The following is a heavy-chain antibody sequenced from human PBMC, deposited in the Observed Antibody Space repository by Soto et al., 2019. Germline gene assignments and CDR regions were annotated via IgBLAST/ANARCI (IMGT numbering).Heavy chain of an antibody. Sequence: LTLSCASSGFIFSDYYRCSIRQAPGKGLEWISYISTISSYTDYADSVKGRVTISKDNAKDTLYLLMDSLRAEDTAIYYCATVTSYCGDEGSADYWGQGTLVTVSS. V-gene: IGHV3-11*05. CDR3: ATVTSYCGDEGSADY. D-gene: IGHD4-17*01. J-gene: IGHJ4*02. CDR2: ISTISSYT. CDR1: GFIFSDYY.